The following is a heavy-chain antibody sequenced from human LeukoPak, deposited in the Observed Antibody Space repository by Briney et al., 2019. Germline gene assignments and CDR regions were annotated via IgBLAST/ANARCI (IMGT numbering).Heavy chain of an antibody. D-gene: IGHD3-3*01. V-gene: IGHV3-73*01. J-gene: IGHJ4*02. CDR1: GFTFSGSA. CDR2: IRSKANSYAT. Sequence: PGGSLKLSCAASGFTFSGSAMHWVRQASGKGLEWVGRIRSKANSYATAYAASVKGRFTISRDDSKNTAYLQMNSLKTEDTAVYYCTRVSDYDFWSGYCDYWGQGTLVTVSS. CDR3: TRVSDYDFWSGYCDY.